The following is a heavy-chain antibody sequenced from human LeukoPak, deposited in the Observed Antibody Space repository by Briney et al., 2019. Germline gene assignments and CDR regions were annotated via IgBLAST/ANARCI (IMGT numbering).Heavy chain of an antibody. CDR2: ISSSTSYI. D-gene: IGHD4-17*01. J-gene: IGHJ3*02. Sequence: GGSLRLSCAASGFTFGSYRMNWVRQTPGKGLEWVSSISSSTSYIYYADSVKGRFTISRDNAKNSLYLQMNSLRVEDTAVYYCVRGADDYGDYENAFDIWGQGTMVTVSS. CDR1: GFTFGSYR. V-gene: IGHV3-21*01. CDR3: VRGADDYGDYENAFDI.